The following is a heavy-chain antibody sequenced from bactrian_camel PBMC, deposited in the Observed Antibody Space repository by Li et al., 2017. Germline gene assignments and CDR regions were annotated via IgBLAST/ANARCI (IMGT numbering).Heavy chain of an antibody. V-gene: IGHV3S1*01. Sequence: QLVESGGGSVQPGGSLTLSCVASGIPFGTYCMGWFRQAPGKEREGIATIHTGGISTGYVDSLKDRFTISQDKAKNTIYLQMNTLKPEDTAMYYCAADAAPCTVIGSRIACAYKYRGQGTQVTVS. CDR3: AADAAPCTVIGSRIACAYKY. CDR1: GIPFGTYC. CDR2: IHTGGIST. D-gene: IGHD6*01. J-gene: IGHJ4*01.